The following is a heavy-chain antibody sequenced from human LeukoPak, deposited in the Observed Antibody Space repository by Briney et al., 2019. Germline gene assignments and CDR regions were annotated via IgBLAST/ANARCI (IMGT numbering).Heavy chain of an antibody. V-gene: IGHV3-11*01. CDR2: ISSSGSTI. CDR3: ARDNLFPYYYGMDV. CDR1: GFTFSDYY. Sequence: PGGSLRLSCAASGFTFSDYYMSWIRQAPGEGLEWVSYISSSGSTIYYADSVKGRFTISRDNAKNSLYLQMNSLRAEDTAVYYCARDNLFPYYYGMDVWGQGTTVTVSS. J-gene: IGHJ6*02.